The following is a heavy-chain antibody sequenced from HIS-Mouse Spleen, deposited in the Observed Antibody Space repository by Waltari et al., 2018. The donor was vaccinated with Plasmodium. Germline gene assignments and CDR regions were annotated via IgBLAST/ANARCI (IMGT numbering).Heavy chain of an antibody. J-gene: IGHJ2*01. CDR1: GFTFSSYW. CDR2: IKQDGSEK. D-gene: IGHD7-27*01. CDR3: AREFGTGNWYFDL. V-gene: IGHV3-7*01. Sequence: EVQLVESGGGLVQPGGSLRLSCAASGFTFSSYWMSGCRQAPGKGLEWVANIKQDGSEKYYVDSVKGRFTISRDNAKNSLYLQMNSLRAEDTAVYYCAREFGTGNWYFDLWGRGTLVTVSS.